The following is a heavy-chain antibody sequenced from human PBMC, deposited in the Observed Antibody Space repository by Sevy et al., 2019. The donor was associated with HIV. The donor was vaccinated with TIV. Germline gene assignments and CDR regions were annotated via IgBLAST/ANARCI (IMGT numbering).Heavy chain of an antibody. D-gene: IGHD2-2*02. V-gene: IGHV3-30-3*01. Sequence: GGSLRLSCAASGFTFSSYAMHWVRQAPGKGLEWVTVISYDGSNKYYADSVKGRFTISRDNSKNTLYLQMNSLRAEDTAVYYCAREVHRYCSSTSCYSPWYFQHWGQGTLVTVSS. CDR3: AREVHRYCSSTSCYSPWYFQH. CDR2: ISYDGSNK. CDR1: GFTFSSYA. J-gene: IGHJ1*01.